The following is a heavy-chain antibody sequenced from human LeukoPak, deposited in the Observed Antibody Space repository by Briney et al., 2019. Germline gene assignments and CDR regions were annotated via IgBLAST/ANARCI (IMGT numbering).Heavy chain of an antibody. CDR3: ARGDLHGSLTAYNHFDY. CDR2: MYPGDSET. J-gene: IGHJ4*02. V-gene: IGHV5-51*01. Sequence: ESLKISCKASGYIFTNYWIGWVRQMPGKGLEWMGIMYPGDSETRYGPSFQGHVTISADKSITTAYLQWSSLRASDTAMYYCARGDLHGSLTAYNHFDYWGQGSLVTVSS. D-gene: IGHD3-10*01. CDR1: GYIFTNYW.